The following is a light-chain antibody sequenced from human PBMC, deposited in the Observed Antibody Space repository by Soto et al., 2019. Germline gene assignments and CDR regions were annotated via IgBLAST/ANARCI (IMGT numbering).Light chain of an antibody. J-gene: IGKJ1*01. V-gene: IGKV3-20*01. CDR1: QSVSSNS. CDR2: GAS. Sequence: ELVLTQSPGTLSLSPGERATLSCRASQSVSSNSLAWYQQKPGQAPRLLIFGASSRATGIPDRFSGSGSGTDFTLTITRLEPEDFAVYYCQQYGSSAETFGQGTKVDIK. CDR3: QQYGSSAET.